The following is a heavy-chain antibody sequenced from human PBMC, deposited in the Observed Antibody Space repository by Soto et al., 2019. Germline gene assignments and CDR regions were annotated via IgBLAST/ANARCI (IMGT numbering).Heavy chain of an antibody. J-gene: IGHJ4*02. CDR1: GYTFTSYA. CDR3: ARVSGYYLPDY. CDR2: INGGNGNT. Sequence: ASVKVSCKASGYTFTSYAIHWVRQAPGQRLEWMGWINGGNGNTYYSEHFQGRVTFTRDTSASTAYMELSSLRSEDTAVYYCARVSGYYLPDYWGQGTLVTVSS. V-gene: IGHV1-3*01. D-gene: IGHD5-12*01.